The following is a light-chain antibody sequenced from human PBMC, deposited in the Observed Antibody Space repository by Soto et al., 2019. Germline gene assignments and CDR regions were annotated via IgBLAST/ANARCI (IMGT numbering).Light chain of an antibody. CDR1: NSDVGNYNL. CDR3: AAWDDSLIGYV. V-gene: IGLV1-44*01. J-gene: IGLJ1*01. Sequence: QSALAQPASVSGSPGQSITIPCTGSNSDVGNYNLVSWYQQHPGEAPKLLIFSNNQRLSGVPDRFSGSKSGTSASLAISGLQSEDEAEYYCAAWDDSLIGYVFGSGTKLTVL. CDR2: SNN.